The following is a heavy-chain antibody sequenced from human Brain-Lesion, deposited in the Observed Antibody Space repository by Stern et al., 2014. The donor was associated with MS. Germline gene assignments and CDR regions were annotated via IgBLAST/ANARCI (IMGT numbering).Heavy chain of an antibody. CDR2: INSDASST. J-gene: IGHJ4*02. D-gene: IGHD3-9*01. Sequence: EVQLVESGGTLVQPGGSLRLSCAASGFTFSSYWMHWVRQAPGKGLVWVSRINSDASSTSYADSVKGRFTISRDNAKNTLYLQMNSLRVDDTAVYYCARETSKTGIRFGGQGTLVTVSS. CDR3: ARETSKTGIRF. CDR1: GFTFSSYW. V-gene: IGHV3-74*01.